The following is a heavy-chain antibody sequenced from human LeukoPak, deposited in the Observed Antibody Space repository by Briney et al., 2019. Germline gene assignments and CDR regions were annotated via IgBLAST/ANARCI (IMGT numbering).Heavy chain of an antibody. J-gene: IGHJ4*02. Sequence: GGSLRLSCAASGFAFSSYSMNWVRQAPGKGLEWVSYITSSSSAIYYADSVKGRFTISRDNAKNSLYLQMNSLRAEDTAVYYCARKSGSSGYPLDYWGQGTVVTVSS. V-gene: IGHV3-48*01. D-gene: IGHD3-22*01. CDR1: GFAFSSYS. CDR2: ITSSSSAI. CDR3: ARKSGSSGYPLDY.